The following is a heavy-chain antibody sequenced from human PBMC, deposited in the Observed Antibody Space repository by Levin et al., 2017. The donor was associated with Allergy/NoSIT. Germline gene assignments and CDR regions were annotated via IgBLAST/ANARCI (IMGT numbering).Heavy chain of an antibody. CDR3: ARTQTSNYDFWSGYYTPWIDP. J-gene: IGHJ5*02. CDR1: GGSISSYY. Sequence: PGGSLRLSCTVSGGSISSYYWSWIRQPPGKGLEWIGYIYYSGSTNYNPSLKSRVTISVDTSKNQFSLKLSSVTAADTAVYYCARTQTSNYDFWSGYYTPWIDPWGQGTLVTVSS. D-gene: IGHD3-3*01. CDR2: IYYSGST. V-gene: IGHV4-59*08.